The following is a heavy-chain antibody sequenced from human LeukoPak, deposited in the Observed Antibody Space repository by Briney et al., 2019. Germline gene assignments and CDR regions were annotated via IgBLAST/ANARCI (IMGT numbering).Heavy chain of an antibody. CDR2: IKSKTDGGTT. Sequence: GGSLRLSCAASGFTFSNAWMSWVRQAPGKGLEWVGRIKSKTDGGTTDYAAPVKGRFTISRDDSKNTLYLQMNSLKTEDTAVYYCTTDLDGTTGYYNYYMDVWGKGTTVTVSS. CDR3: TTDLDGTTGYYNYYMDV. J-gene: IGHJ6*03. V-gene: IGHV3-15*01. D-gene: IGHD1-7*01. CDR1: GFTFSNAW.